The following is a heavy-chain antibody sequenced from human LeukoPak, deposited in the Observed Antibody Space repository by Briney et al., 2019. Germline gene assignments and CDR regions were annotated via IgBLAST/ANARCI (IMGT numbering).Heavy chain of an antibody. CDR1: GFTFSSYA. V-gene: IGHV3-23*01. CDR3: AKSSYYDSSGYYREYYFDY. Sequence: GGSLRLSCAASGFTFSSYAMNWVRQAPGKGLEWVSGFSGSGGSSYYADSVKGRFTISRDNSKSTLYLQMNSLRAEDTAVYYCAKSSYYDSSGYYREYYFDYWGQGTLVTVSS. CDR2: FSGSGGSS. D-gene: IGHD3-22*01. J-gene: IGHJ4*02.